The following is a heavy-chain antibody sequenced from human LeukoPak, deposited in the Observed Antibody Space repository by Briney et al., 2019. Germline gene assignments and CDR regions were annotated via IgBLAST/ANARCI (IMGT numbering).Heavy chain of an antibody. V-gene: IGHV1-24*01. Sequence: ASVKVSCKVSGYTLTELSMHWVRQAPGKGLEWMGGFDPEDGETIYAQKFQGRVTMTEDTSTDTAYMELSSLRSEDTAVYYCATGRPGYCSSTSCRYADYWGQGTLVTVSS. J-gene: IGHJ4*02. CDR1: GYTLTELS. CDR3: ATGRPGYCSSTSCRYADY. CDR2: FDPEDGET. D-gene: IGHD2-2*01.